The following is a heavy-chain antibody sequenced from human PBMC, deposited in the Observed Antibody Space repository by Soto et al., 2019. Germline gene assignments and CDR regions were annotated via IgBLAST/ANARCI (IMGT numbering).Heavy chain of an antibody. CDR1: GLTFSSYW. CDR2: INSAGSST. CDR3: ALSHTVTTDY. D-gene: IGHD4-17*01. V-gene: IGHV3-74*01. Sequence: EVQLVESGGGLVQPGGSLRLSCAASGLTFSSYWMHWVRQAPGKGLVWVSRINSAGSSTSYADSVKGRFTISRDNAKNTLYLKMNSLRAEDTAVYYCALSHTVTTDYWGQGTLVTVSS. J-gene: IGHJ4*02.